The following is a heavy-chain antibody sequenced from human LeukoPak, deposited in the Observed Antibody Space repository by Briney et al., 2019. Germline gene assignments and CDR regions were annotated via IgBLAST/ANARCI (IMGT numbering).Heavy chain of an antibody. CDR3: ARVPPDATPTADAFDI. V-gene: IGHV1-8*01. D-gene: IGHD2-8*01. CDR2: VHPNGGNT. Sequence: ASVKVSCKTSGYPFTTWEINWVRQAAGQGLEWMGWVHPNGGNTAYAQKFQGRVTMTRDTSISTAYMELSGLTSDDTAVYYCARVPPDATPTADAFDIWGQGTMVTVSS. CDR1: GYPFTTWE. J-gene: IGHJ3*02.